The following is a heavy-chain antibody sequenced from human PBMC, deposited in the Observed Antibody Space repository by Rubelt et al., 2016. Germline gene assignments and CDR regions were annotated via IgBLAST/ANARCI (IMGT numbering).Heavy chain of an antibody. D-gene: IGHD3-3*01. CDR1: GGSISSSSYY. Sequence: QLQLQESGPGLVKLSETLSLTCTVSGGSISSSSYYWGWISQPQGKGLEWIGSIYYSGSTYYNPSLKSRVTISVDTSKTQFSLKLSSVTAADTAVYYCARGRFLEWLPPYYWGQGTLVTVSS. J-gene: IGHJ4*02. CDR3: ARGRFLEWLPPYY. V-gene: IGHV4-39*01. CDR2: IYYSGST.